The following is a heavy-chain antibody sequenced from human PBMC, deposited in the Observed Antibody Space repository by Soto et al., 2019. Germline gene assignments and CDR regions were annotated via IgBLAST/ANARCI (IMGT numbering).Heavy chain of an antibody. Sequence: PGGSLRLSCVASGFTFNDFAMHWVRQAPGKGLEWVSGIPWNSGTLDYADSVRGRFSISRDNAKNSLYLQMNRLRVEDTALYYCARHRGYHYYGMDVWGQGTTVTVSS. CDR3: ARHRGYHYYGMDV. V-gene: IGHV3-9*01. CDR2: IPWNSGTL. CDR1: GFTFNDFA. J-gene: IGHJ6*02.